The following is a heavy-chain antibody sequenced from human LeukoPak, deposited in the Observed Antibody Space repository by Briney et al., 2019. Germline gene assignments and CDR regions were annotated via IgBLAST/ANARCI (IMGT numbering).Heavy chain of an antibody. CDR3: ARGSGYYWEFDY. CDR1: GYTFTGYY. D-gene: IGHD3-3*01. V-gene: IGHV1-2*06. CDR2: INPNSGGT. Sequence: ASVKVSCKASGYTFTGYYMHWVRQAPGQGLEWMGRINPNSGGTNYAQKFQGRVTMTRDTSISTAYMELSSLRSEDTAVYYCARGSGYYWEFDYWGQGTLVTVSS. J-gene: IGHJ4*02.